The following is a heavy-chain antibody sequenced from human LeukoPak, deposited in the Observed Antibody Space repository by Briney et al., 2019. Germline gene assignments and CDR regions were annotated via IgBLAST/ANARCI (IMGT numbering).Heavy chain of an antibody. Sequence: SVKVSCKASGGTFSSYAISWVRQAPGQGLEWMGGIIPIFGTANYAQKFQGRVTITTDESTSTAYMELSSLRSEDTAVYYCVGRELAAREHYYYYYYMDVWGKGTTVTVSS. CDR2: IIPIFGTA. J-gene: IGHJ6*03. CDR1: GGTFSSYA. D-gene: IGHD6-6*01. CDR3: VGRELAAREHYYYYYYMDV. V-gene: IGHV1-69*05.